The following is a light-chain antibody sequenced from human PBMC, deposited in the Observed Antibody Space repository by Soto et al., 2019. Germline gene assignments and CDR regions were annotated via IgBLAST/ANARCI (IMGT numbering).Light chain of an antibody. Sequence: VMTQSPATLSVSPGDTATLSCRSSQNVHINLAWYQQKPGQAPTLLIYGVSARAPGVPARFSGTGSGTEFTLTIRNLQSEDFGVYYCQQYETWPRTFGQGT. J-gene: IGKJ2*01. CDR3: QQYETWPRT. CDR2: GVS. CDR1: QNVHIN. V-gene: IGKV3-15*01.